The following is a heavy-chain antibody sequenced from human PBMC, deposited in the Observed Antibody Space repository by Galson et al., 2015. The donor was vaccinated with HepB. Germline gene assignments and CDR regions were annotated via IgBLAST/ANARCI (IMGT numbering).Heavy chain of an antibody. V-gene: IGHV1-69*02. J-gene: IGHJ4*02. Sequence: SVKVSCKASGGTFSSYTISWVRQAPGQGLEWMGRIIPILGIANYAQKFQGRVTITADKSTSTAYMELSSLRSEDTAVYYCASPYTYSSSWYVSFGYWGQGTLVTVSS. CDR1: GGTFSSYT. CDR2: IIPILGIA. D-gene: IGHD6-13*01. CDR3: ASPYTYSSSWYVSFGY.